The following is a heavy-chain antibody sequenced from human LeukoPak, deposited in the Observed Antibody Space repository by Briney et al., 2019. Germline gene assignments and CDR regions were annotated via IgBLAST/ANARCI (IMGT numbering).Heavy chain of an antibody. V-gene: IGHV1-2*02. CDR2: INPNSGGT. Sequence: ASVKVSCKASGYTFTGYYMHWVRQAPGQGLEWMGWINPNSGGTNYAQKFQGRVTTTRDTSISTAYMELSRLRSDDTAVYYCARVFRQWLVRNAFDIWGQGTMVTVSS. J-gene: IGHJ3*02. D-gene: IGHD6-19*01. CDR1: GYTFTGYY. CDR3: ARVFRQWLVRNAFDI.